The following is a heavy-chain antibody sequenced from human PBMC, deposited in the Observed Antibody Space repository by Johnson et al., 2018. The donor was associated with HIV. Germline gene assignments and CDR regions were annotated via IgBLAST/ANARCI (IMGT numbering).Heavy chain of an antibody. V-gene: IGHV3-43*01. CDR2: ISWDGGST. J-gene: IGHJ3*02. CDR3: AKDGSGDVRGAFDI. CDR1: GFTFDDYT. D-gene: IGHD3-10*02. Sequence: VQLVESGGGLVKPGGSLRLSCAASGFTFDDYTMHWVRQAPGKGLEWVSLISWDGGSTYYAASVKGRFTISRDNSKNSLSLQMNSLSTEDTALYYCAKDGSGDVRGAFDIWGQGTMVTVSS.